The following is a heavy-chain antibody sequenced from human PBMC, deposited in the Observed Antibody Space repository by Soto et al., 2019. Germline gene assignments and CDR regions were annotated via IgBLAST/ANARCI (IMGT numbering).Heavy chain of an antibody. CDR3: ARVPAAVYYYYGMDV. Sequence: GESLKISCKGSGDRFSRYWIGWVRQMPGKGLEWMGIIYPGDSDTRYSPSFQGQVTISADKSISTAYLQWSSLKASDTAMYYCARVPAAVYYYYGMDVWGQGTTVTVSS. CDR1: GDRFSRYW. D-gene: IGHD2-2*01. V-gene: IGHV5-51*01. J-gene: IGHJ6*02. CDR2: IYPGDSDT.